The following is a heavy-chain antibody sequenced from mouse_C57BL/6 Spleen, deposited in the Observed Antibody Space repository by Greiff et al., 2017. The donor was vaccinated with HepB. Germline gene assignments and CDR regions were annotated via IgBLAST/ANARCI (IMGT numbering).Heavy chain of an antibody. D-gene: IGHD2-2*01. J-gene: IGHJ3*01. Sequence: QVQLQQPGAELVRPGSSVKLSCKASGYTFTSYWMDWVKQRPGQGLEWIGNIYPSDSETHYNQKFKDKATLTVDKSSSTAYMQLSSLTSEDSAVYYWARGGYDVGFAYWGQGTLVTVSA. CDR1: GYTFTSYW. V-gene: IGHV1-61*01. CDR2: IYPSDSET. CDR3: ARGGYDVGFAY.